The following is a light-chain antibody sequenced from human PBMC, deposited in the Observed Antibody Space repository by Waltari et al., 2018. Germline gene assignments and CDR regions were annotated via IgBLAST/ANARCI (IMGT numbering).Light chain of an antibody. Sequence: EIVLTQSPGTLSLSPGDRATLSCRASQSVGRSLDWYQQGPGHAPRILMYCASSRAANIPDRFGGSGSGTDFSLTINRLEPEDFAVYYCQHYLRLPVSFGQGTKVEIK. CDR3: QHYLRLPVS. J-gene: IGKJ1*01. CDR2: CAS. CDR1: QSVGRS. V-gene: IGKV3-20*01.